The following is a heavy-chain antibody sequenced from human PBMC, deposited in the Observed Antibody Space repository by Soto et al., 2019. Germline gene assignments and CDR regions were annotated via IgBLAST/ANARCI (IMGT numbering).Heavy chain of an antibody. CDR1: GFTFDDYA. CDR3: AVDVAWGGSHPTRAFDV. Sequence: KLVESGGGLVQPGRSLRLSCAASGFTFDDYAMHWVRQAPGKGLEWVSSISWNSGVIDYGDTVKGRFSISRDSAKNSLFLQMNCLRPEDLALYYCAVDVAWGGSHPTRAFDVWCQGTMVSVCS. D-gene: IGHD1-26*01. V-gene: IGHV3-9*03. J-gene: IGHJ3*01. CDR2: ISWNSGVI.